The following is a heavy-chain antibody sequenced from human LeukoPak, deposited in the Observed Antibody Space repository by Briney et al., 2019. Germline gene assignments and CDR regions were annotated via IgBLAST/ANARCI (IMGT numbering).Heavy chain of an antibody. Sequence: SQTLSLTCTVSGGSISSGDYYWSWIRQPPGKGLEWTGYIYYSGNTYYNPSLKSRVSISVDTSKNQFSLKLSSVTAADTAVYYCAREGQQLADAFDIWGQGTMVTVSS. CDR1: GGSISSGDYY. CDR3: AREGQQLADAFDI. J-gene: IGHJ3*02. V-gene: IGHV4-30-4*01. CDR2: IYYSGNT. D-gene: IGHD6-13*01.